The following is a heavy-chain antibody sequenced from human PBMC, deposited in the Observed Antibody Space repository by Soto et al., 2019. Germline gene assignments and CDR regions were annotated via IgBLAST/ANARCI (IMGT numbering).Heavy chain of an antibody. V-gene: IGHV1-46*01. CDR3: ARGYSSSWRYYYYGMDV. Sequence: ASVKVSCKAPADTFTSYYIHWVRQAPGHGLEWMGIINPNGGSTRFAQTFQGRITMTTDTSTSTVYMELRSLRSEDTAVYYCARGYSSSWRYYYYGMDVWGQGTTVTVSS. CDR1: ADTFTSYY. D-gene: IGHD6-13*01. CDR2: INPNGGST. J-gene: IGHJ6*02.